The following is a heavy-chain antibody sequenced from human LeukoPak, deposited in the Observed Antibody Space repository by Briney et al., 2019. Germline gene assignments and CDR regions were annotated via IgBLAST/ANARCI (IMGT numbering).Heavy chain of an antibody. V-gene: IGHV1-18*01. CDR2: ISAYNGNT. CDR1: GYTFTSYG. CDR3: ARVTGRRRGSSGQDPSRWFDY. Sequence: ASVKVSCKASGYTFTSYGISWVRQAPGQGLEWMGWISAYNGNTNYAQKLQGRVTMTTDTSTSTAYMELRSLRSDDTAVYYCARVTGRRRGSSGQDPSRWFDYWGQGTLVTVSS. J-gene: IGHJ4*02. D-gene: IGHD3-22*01.